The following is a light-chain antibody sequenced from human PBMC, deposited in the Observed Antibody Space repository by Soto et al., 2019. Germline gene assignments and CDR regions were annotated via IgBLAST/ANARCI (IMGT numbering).Light chain of an antibody. CDR2: DAF. CDR1: QSISNY. J-gene: IGKJ2*01. Sequence: DIQMTQSPSSLSASVGGRVTITCRASQSISNYLNWYQQKPGKAPKVLIYDAFSLQSGVPSRFSGSGSGTGFTLTINSLQPEDFATYYCQQSYSTPYTFGQGTKLEIK. V-gene: IGKV1-39*01. CDR3: QQSYSTPYT.